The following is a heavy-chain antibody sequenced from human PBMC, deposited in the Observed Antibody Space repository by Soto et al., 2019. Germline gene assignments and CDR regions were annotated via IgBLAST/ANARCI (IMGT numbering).Heavy chain of an antibody. D-gene: IGHD2-15*01. V-gene: IGHV4-59*01. CDR3: ARDFGYCSGGSCASPGSDFDL. CDR2: IYYSGST. Sequence: QVQLQESGPGLVKPSETLSLTCTVSGGSISSYYWSWIRQPPGKGLEWIGYIYYSGSTNYNPSLKSRVTISVDTSKNQFSLKLSSVTAADTAVYYCARDFGYCSGGSCASPGSDFDLWGRGTLVTVSS. J-gene: IGHJ2*01. CDR1: GGSISSYY.